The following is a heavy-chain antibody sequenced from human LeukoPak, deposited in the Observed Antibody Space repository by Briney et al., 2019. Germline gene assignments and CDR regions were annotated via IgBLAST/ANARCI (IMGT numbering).Heavy chain of an antibody. CDR3: ARESSSGDAFDI. Sequence: GASVKVSCKASGYTFTGYYMHWVRQAPGQGLEWMGWINPNSGGSNYAQKFQGRVTMTRDTSISTAYMELSRLRSDDTAVYYCARESSSGDAFDIWGQGTMVTVSS. CDR1: GYTFTGYY. D-gene: IGHD6-19*01. J-gene: IGHJ3*02. CDR2: INPNSGGS. V-gene: IGHV1-2*02.